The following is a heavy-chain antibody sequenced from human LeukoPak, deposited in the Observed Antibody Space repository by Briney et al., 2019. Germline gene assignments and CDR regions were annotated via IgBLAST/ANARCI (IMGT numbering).Heavy chain of an antibody. CDR1: GGSFSVYY. CDR2: INHSGST. D-gene: IGHD3-10*01. J-gene: IGHJ6*02. CDR3: ARLRGYYGSGSYLSYYYYGMDV. V-gene: IGHV4-34*01. Sequence: PSETLSLTCAVYGGSFSVYYWSWIRQPPGKGLEWIGEINHSGSTNYNPSLKSRVTISVDTSKNQFSLKLSSVTAADTAVYYCARLRGYYGSGSYLSYYYYGMDVWGQGTTVTVSS.